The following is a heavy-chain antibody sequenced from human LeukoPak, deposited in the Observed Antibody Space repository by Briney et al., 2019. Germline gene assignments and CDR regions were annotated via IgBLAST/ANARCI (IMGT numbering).Heavy chain of an antibody. Sequence: ASVKVSCKASGYTFSGHYLHWVRQAPGQGLEWMGRINPNTGVTQYTENFQGRVTMTGDTSISTAYMELSRLRSDDTAVYYCAREYSSGWYYYGMDVWGQGTTVTVSS. D-gene: IGHD6-19*01. J-gene: IGHJ6*02. CDR3: AREYSSGWYYYGMDV. CDR1: GYTFSGHY. CDR2: INPNTGVT. V-gene: IGHV1-2*06.